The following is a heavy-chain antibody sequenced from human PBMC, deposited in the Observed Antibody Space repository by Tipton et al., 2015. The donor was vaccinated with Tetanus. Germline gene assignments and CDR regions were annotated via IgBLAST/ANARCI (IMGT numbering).Heavy chain of an antibody. CDR2: ISHSGTT. CDR3: ARNQRWLPYYYAMDV. CDR1: GGSISSDAHY. D-gene: IGHD3-22*01. Sequence: TLSLTCTVSGGSISSDAHYWSWIRQAPGKGLEWLGYISHSGTTNYNPSLMSRVTLSLDTTRGQFSLKLTSVTAADAAVYYCARNQRWLPYYYAMDVWGRGTTVTVSS. J-gene: IGHJ6*02. V-gene: IGHV4-30-4*01.